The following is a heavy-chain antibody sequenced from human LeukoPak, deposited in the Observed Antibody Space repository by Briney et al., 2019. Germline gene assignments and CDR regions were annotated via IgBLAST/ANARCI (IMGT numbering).Heavy chain of an antibody. Sequence: GASVKVSCKASGGTFSPYAISWVPQAPGQGLEWMGGIIPIFGTANYAQKFQGRVTITADESTSTAYMELSSLRSEDTAVYYCAGEVDTAMKYWGQGTLVTVSS. V-gene: IGHV1-69*13. D-gene: IGHD5-18*01. J-gene: IGHJ4*02. CDR3: AGEVDTAMKY. CDR1: GGTFSPYA. CDR2: IIPIFGTA.